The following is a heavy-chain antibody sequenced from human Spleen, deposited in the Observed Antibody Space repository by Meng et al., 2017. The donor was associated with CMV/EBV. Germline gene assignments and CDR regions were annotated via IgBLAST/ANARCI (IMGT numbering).Heavy chain of an antibody. Sequence: GESLKISCAASGFTFSSYAMHWVRQAPGKGLEYVSAISSNGGSTYYADSVKGRFTISRDNSKNTLYLQMGSLRAEDMAVYYCARATQLLEQLVDYWGQGTLVTVSS. CDR1: GFTFSSYA. V-gene: IGHV3-64*02. CDR3: ARATQLLEQLVDY. D-gene: IGHD6-6*01. J-gene: IGHJ4*02. CDR2: ISSNGGST.